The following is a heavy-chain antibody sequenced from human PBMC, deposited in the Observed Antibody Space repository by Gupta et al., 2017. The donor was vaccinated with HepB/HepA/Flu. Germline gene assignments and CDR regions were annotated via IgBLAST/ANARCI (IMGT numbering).Heavy chain of an antibody. Sequence: QVQLVQSGAEVKKPGASVKVSCKASGYTFTSYGISWVRQAPGQGLEWMGWISAYNGNTNYAQKLQGRVTMTTDTSTSTAYMELRSLRSEETAVYYGARDRRDIVVGPAARGWFDPWGQGTLVTVSS. CDR2: ISAYNGNT. D-gene: IGHD2-2*01. V-gene: IGHV1-18*01. J-gene: IGHJ5*02. CDR1: GYTFTSYG. CDR3: ARDRRDIVVGPAARGWFDP.